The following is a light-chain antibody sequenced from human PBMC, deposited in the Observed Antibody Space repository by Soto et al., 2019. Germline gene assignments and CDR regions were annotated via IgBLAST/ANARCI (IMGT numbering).Light chain of an antibody. CDR2: WAS. J-gene: IGKJ1*01. Sequence: DFVMTQSLDSLAVSLGERATINCKSSQSVLSTSNNKNYLAWFQQKPGQPPKLVIYWASVRASGVPDRFSGSGSGTDFTLTISSLQAEDVAVYYCQQYYTTPPWTFGQGTKVEIK. CDR3: QQYYTTPPWT. CDR1: QSVLSTSNNKNY. V-gene: IGKV4-1*01.